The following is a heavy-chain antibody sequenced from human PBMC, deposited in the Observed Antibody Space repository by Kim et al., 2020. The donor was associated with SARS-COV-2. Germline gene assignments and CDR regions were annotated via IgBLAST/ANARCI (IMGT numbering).Heavy chain of an antibody. CDR2: GRP. V-gene: IGHV4-59*01. CDR3: ARFADAFDI. J-gene: IGHJ3*02. Sequence: GRPNYHPSPTGRVTISVDTSKNQFSLKLSSVTAADTAVYYCARFADAFDIWGQGTMVTVSS.